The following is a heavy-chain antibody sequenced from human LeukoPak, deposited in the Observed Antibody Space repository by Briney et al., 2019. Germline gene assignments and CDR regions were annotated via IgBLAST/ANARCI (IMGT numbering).Heavy chain of an antibody. Sequence: SVKVSCKASGGTFSSYAISWVRQAPGQGLEWMGGISPIFGTANYAQKFQGRVTITTDESTSTAYMELSSLRSEDTAVYYCARDEVEYSSSFFAFDIWGQGTMVTVSS. CDR2: ISPIFGTA. V-gene: IGHV1-69*05. CDR1: GGTFSSYA. J-gene: IGHJ3*02. D-gene: IGHD6-6*01. CDR3: ARDEVEYSSSFFAFDI.